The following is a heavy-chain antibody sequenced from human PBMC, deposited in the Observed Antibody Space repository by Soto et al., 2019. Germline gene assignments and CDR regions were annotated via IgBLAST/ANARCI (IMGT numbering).Heavy chain of an antibody. J-gene: IGHJ4*02. CDR2: ISVTGYGT. CDR3: VRDRDRAYFFEY. CDR1: GVTFSIYA. Sequence: GGSLRLSCEVSGVTFSIYAMSWVRQAPGKGLEWVAGISVTGYGTFYADFVEGRFTISRDNSKNTLALHMSSLRADDTATYYCVRDRDRAYFFEYWGPGT. V-gene: IGHV3-23*01.